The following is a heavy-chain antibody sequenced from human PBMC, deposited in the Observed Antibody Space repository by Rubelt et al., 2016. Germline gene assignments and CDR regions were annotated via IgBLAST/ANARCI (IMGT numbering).Heavy chain of an antibody. D-gene: IGHD3-10*01. Sequence: QLQLQESGPGLVKPSETLSLTCTVSGGSISSSSYYWGWIRQPPGTGLEWIGSTYYSGTTYYTPSLKRRFTISVDPSKNQFALKLISVTAADTAVYYCAREDGSGGYGMDVWGQGTTVTVSS. CDR2: TYYSGTT. J-gene: IGHJ6*02. V-gene: IGHV4-39*07. CDR3: AREDGSGGYGMDV. CDR1: GGSISSSSYY.